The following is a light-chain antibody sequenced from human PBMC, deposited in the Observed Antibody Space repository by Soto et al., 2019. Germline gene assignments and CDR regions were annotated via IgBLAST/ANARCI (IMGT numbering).Light chain of an antibody. V-gene: IGKV3-11*01. CDR2: DAS. CDR3: QQRSSWIT. J-gene: IGKJ5*01. CDR1: QRVGSS. Sequence: EIVLTQSPATLSLLPGERATLSCSASQRVGSSLAWYQHKAGQAPRLLLYDASNRATGIPARFSGSGSGTDFTLTISSLEPEDFAVYYCQQRSSWITFGQGTRLEIE.